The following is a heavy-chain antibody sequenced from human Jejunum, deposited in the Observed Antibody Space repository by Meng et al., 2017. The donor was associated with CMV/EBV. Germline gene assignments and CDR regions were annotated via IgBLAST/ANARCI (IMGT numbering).Heavy chain of an antibody. CDR3: AKDSGRYDFYAMAV. CDR2: ISWSGGSV. CDR1: GFTFDDDA. D-gene: IGHD1-20*01. Sequence: GFTFDDDAIHWVRQRPGKGLEWVSAISWSGGSVVYADSVKGRFTTSRDNARKSVHLQLNSLRGEDTAVYYCAKDSGRYDFYAMAVWGQGTTVTVSS. V-gene: IGHV3-9*01. J-gene: IGHJ6*02.